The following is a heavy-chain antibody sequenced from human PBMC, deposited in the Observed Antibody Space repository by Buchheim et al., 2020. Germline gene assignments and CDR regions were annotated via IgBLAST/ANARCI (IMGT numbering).Heavy chain of an antibody. CDR2: ITGSGDNT. Sequence: EVQLLESGGGLVQPGESLRLSCAASGFTFRSYVMSWVRQAPGEGLEWVSCITGSGDNTYYADSVKGRFTISRDHSKNILYLQMNSLRDEDTALYFCAKARITGTTWVWDYWGQGTL. CDR3: AKARITGTTWVWDY. D-gene: IGHD1-20*01. CDR1: GFTFRSYV. V-gene: IGHV3-23*01. J-gene: IGHJ4*02.